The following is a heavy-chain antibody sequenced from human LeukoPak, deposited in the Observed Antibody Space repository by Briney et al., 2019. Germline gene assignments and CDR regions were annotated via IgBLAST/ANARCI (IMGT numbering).Heavy chain of an antibody. Sequence: GGSLRLSCAASGFTFGSVGMSWVRQAPGKGLEWVSDLSAGGGITYYADSVKGRFNISRDNAKNTLYLQMDSLRADDTAVYYCAKDRQQLANLVSWGQGTLVSVSS. J-gene: IGHJ5*02. V-gene: IGHV3-23*01. CDR1: GFTFGSVG. CDR3: AKDRQQLANLVS. CDR2: LSAGGGIT. D-gene: IGHD6-13*01.